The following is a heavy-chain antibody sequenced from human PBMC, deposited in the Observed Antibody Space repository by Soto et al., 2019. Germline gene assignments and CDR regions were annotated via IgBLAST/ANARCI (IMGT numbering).Heavy chain of an antibody. CDR3: ARDSVEQWLVSVNWYFDL. J-gene: IGHJ2*01. Sequence: GGSLRLSCAASGFTFSSYSMNWVRQAPGKGLEWVSSISSSSSYIYYADSVKGRFTISRDNAKNSLYLQMNSLRAGDTAVYYCARDSVEQWLVSVNWYFDLWGRGTLVTVSS. V-gene: IGHV3-21*01. CDR1: GFTFSSYS. CDR2: ISSSSSYI. D-gene: IGHD6-19*01.